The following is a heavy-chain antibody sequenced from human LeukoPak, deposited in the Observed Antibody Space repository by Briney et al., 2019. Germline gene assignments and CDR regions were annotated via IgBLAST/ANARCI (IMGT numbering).Heavy chain of an antibody. CDR3: ARRSSWSFDF. J-gene: IGHJ4*02. CDR2: IYYTGST. D-gene: IGHD6-13*01. V-gene: IGHV4-39*01. Sequence: SEXLSLTXXVSGDSISNIDYYWDWIRQPPGKRLEWIGSIYYTGSTYYNVSLKSRVTMSIDTSKSQFSLKLSSVTAPDTAVYYCARRSSWSFDFWGQGTLVTVSS. CDR1: GDSISNIDYY.